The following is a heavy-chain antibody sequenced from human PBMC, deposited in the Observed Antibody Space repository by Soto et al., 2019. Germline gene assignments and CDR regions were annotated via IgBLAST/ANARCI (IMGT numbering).Heavy chain of an antibody. J-gene: IGHJ3*02. CDR3: AKDDDSSSWYDNDAFDI. V-gene: IGHV3-30*18. Sequence: GGSLRLSCAASGFTFSSYGMHWVRQAPGKGLEWVAVISYDGSNKYFADSVKGRFTISRDNSKNTLYLQMNSLRAEDTAVYYCAKDDDSSSWYDNDAFDIWGQGTMVTVSS. CDR1: GFTFSSYG. D-gene: IGHD6-13*01. CDR2: ISYDGSNK.